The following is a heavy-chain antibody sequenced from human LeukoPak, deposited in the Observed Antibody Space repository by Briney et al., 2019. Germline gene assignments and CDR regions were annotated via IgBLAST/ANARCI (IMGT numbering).Heavy chain of an antibody. CDR2: TYYRSKWYN. CDR3: ARANYVLLTGYYYNWFDS. Sequence: SQTLSLTCVISGDSVSSNSAAWNWVRQSPSRGLEWLGRTYYRSKWYNDYAVSVKSRISVNSDTSKNQFSLQLNSVTPEDTAVYYCARANYVLLTGYYYNWFDSWGQGTPVTVSS. CDR1: GDSVSSNSAA. D-gene: IGHD3-9*01. V-gene: IGHV6-1*01. J-gene: IGHJ5*01.